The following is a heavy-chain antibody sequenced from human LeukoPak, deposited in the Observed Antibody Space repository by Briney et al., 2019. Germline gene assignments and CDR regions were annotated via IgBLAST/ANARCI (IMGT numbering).Heavy chain of an antibody. V-gene: IGHV4-39*01. J-gene: IGHJ4*02. CDR2: IYYSGST. Sequence: SETLSFTCTVSGGPISGSNYYWGWIRQPPGKGLEWIGSIYYSGSTYYNPSLKSRVTISVDTSKNQFSLKLSSVTAADTAVYYCAGPGWDLDYWGQGALVTVSS. CDR1: GGPISGSNYY. D-gene: IGHD6-19*01. CDR3: AGPGWDLDY.